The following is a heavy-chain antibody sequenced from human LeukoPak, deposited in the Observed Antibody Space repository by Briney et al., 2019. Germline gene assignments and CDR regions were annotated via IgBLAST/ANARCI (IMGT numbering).Heavy chain of an antibody. CDR2: INPNTGGT. J-gene: IGHJ4*02. Sequence: ASVKVSCKASGYTFTGYFMHWVRQAPGQGLEWVGWINPNTGGTNYAQKFQGRVTMIRDTSISTAYMELSRLRSDDTAVYYCARRSSDYYTLDYWGQGTLVTVSS. D-gene: IGHD3-22*01. CDR1: GYTFTGYF. V-gene: IGHV1-2*02. CDR3: ARRSSDYYTLDY.